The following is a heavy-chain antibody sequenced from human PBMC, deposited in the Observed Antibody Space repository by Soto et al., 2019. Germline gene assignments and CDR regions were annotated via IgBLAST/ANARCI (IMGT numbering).Heavy chain of an antibody. CDR1: GFSFTGYY. J-gene: IGHJ5*02. CDR3: AKDLPRPLGYWLDP. Sequence: ASVKVSCKASGFSFTGYYIHWLRQAPGQGLEWMGWINAHSGGTEYAQKFQGRVTLTRDTSIATAYLTLTSLTSDDTALYYCAKDLPRPLGYWLDPWGQGPQVTVYS. D-gene: IGHD3-22*01. CDR2: INAHSGGT. V-gene: IGHV1-2*02.